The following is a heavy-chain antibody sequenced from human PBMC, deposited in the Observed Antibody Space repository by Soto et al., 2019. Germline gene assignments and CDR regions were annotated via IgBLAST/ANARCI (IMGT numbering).Heavy chain of an antibody. CDR2: INSDGSST. CDR1: GFTFSSYW. Sequence: GGSLRLSCAASGFTFSSYWMHWVRQAPGKGLVWVSRINSDGSSTSYADSVKGRFTISRDNAKNTRYLQMNNLRAQDTAVYYCASPVKLRWPHYWGQGTLVTVSS. V-gene: IGHV3-74*01. CDR3: ASPVKLRWPHY. D-gene: IGHD4-17*01. J-gene: IGHJ4*02.